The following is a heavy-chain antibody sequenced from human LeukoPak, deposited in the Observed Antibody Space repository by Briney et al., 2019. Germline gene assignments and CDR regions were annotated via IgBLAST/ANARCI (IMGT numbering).Heavy chain of an antibody. D-gene: IGHD3-22*01. CDR3: VTDGADYYDSTGYPIYFDY. CDR1: GFNFSSYS. V-gene: IGHV3-21*01. Sequence: GGSLRLSYAASGFNFSSYSMNWVRQAPGKGLERVSCISSSSSHIYYADSVKGRFTIARDNAKNSLYLQMNSLRAEDTAVYYCVTDGADYYDSTGYPIYFDYWGQGTLVTVSS. J-gene: IGHJ4*02. CDR2: ISSSSSHI.